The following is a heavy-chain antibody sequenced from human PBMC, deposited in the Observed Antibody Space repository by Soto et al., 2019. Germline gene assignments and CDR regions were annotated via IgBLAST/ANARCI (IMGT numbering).Heavy chain of an antibody. CDR3: AKPPDFRSGYSPFDY. V-gene: IGHV3-74*01. CDR2: INSDGSST. J-gene: IGHJ4*02. CDR1: GFTFSSYW. D-gene: IGHD3-3*01. Sequence: GGSLRLSCAASGFTFSSYWMHWVRQAPGKGLVWVSRINSDGSSTSYADSVKGRFTISRDNAKNTLYLQMNTLRAEDTAVYYCAKPPDFRSGYSPFDYWGQGALVTVSS.